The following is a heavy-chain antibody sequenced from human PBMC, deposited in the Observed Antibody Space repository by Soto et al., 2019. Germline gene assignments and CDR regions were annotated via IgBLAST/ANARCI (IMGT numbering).Heavy chain of an antibody. V-gene: IGHV1-69*06. D-gene: IGHD3-3*01. Sequence: ASVKVSCKASGGTFSSYAISWVRQAPGQGLEWMGGIIPIFGTANYAQKFQGRVTITADKSTSTAYMELSSLRSEDTAVYYCARGRNYDFWSGGPKPYYYYMDVWGKGTTVTVSS. CDR1: GGTFSSYA. CDR3: ARGRNYDFWSGGPKPYYYYMDV. CDR2: IIPIFGTA. J-gene: IGHJ6*03.